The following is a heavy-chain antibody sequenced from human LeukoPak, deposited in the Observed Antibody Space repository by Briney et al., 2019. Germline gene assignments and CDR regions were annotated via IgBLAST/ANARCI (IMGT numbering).Heavy chain of an antibody. V-gene: IGHV4-4*02. CDR2: IHHSGNT. J-gene: IGHJ4*02. D-gene: IGHD3-9*01. CDR1: GGSVSSDNW. CDR3: AKAGVWLPAV. Sequence: SETLSLTCDVSGGSVSSDNWWSWVRQPPGKGLEWTGEIHHSGNTNYSPSLKSRVTISLDKSRNQFSLKLNSVTAADTAVYYCAKAGVWLPAVWGQGTLVTVSS.